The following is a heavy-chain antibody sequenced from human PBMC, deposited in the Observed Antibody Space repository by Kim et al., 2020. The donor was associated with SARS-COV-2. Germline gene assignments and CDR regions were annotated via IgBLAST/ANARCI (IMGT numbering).Heavy chain of an antibody. CDR2: INPNSGGT. D-gene: IGHD2-2*01. J-gene: IGHJ4*02. CDR1: GYTFTGYY. CDR3: ARDLLVEGVPAAAPDY. V-gene: IGHV1-2*04. Sequence: ASVKVSCKASGYTFTGYYMHWVRQAPGQGLEWMGWINPNSGGTNYAQKFQGWVTMTRDTSISTAYMELSRLRSDDTAVYYCARDLLVEGVPAAAPDYWGQGTLVTVSS.